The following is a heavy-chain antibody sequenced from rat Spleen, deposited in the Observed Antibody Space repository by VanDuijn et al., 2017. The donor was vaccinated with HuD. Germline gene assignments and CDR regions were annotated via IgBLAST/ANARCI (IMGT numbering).Heavy chain of an antibody. Sequence: EVQLVESGGGLVQPGRSMKLSCAASGFTFSSFDMAWVRQTPTKGLEWVASINFDGSGTYYRDSVKGRFTFSRDNAKNTLYLQMDSLRSEDTATYYCATDNYGFAFWGQGTLVTVSS. J-gene: IGHJ3*01. CDR1: GFTFSSFD. D-gene: IGHD1-10*01. V-gene: IGHV5-7*01. CDR3: ATDNYGFAF. CDR2: INFDGSGT.